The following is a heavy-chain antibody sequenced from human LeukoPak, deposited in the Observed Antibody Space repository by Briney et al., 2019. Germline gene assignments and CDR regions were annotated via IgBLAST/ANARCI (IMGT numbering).Heavy chain of an antibody. V-gene: IGHV4-34*01. J-gene: IGHJ6*02. CDR1: GGSFSGYY. CDR2: INHSGST. CDR3: ARAVGYYYYGMDV. Sequence: SETLSLTCAVYGGSFSGYYWSWIRQPPGKGLEWIGGINHSGSTNYNPSLKSRVTISVDTSKNQFSLKLSSVTAADTAVYYCARAVGYYYYGMDVWGQGTTVTVSS. D-gene: IGHD2-15*01.